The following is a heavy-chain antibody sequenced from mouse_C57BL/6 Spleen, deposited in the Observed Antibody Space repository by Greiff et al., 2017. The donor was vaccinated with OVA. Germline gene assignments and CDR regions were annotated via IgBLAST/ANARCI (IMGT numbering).Heavy chain of an antibody. CDR1: GYAFTNYL. J-gene: IGHJ2*01. CDR2: INPGSGGT. D-gene: IGHD1-1*01. CDR3: ARGTTGDFDY. V-gene: IGHV1-54*01. Sequence: QVQLKESGAELVRPGTSVKVSCKASGYAFTNYLIEWVKQRPGQGLEWIGVINPGSGGTNYNEKFKGKATLTADKSSSTAYMQLSSLTSEDSAVYFCARGTTGDFDYWGQGTTLTVSS.